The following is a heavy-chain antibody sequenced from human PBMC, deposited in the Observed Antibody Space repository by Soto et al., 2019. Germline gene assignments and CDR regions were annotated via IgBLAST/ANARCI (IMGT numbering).Heavy chain of an antibody. CDR2: ISGSGGST. D-gene: IGHD2-15*01. Sequence: EVQLLESGGGLVQPGGSLRLSCAASGFTFSSYAMSWVRQAPGKGLQWVSAISGSGGSTYYADSVKGRFTISRDNSKNTLYLQMNSLRAEDTAVYYCAKTGGSHPLFYGMDVWGQGTTVTVSS. V-gene: IGHV3-23*01. CDR3: AKTGGSHPLFYGMDV. CDR1: GFTFSSYA. J-gene: IGHJ6*02.